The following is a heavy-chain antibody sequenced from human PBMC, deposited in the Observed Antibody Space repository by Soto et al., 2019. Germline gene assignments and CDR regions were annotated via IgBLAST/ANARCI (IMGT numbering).Heavy chain of an antibody. D-gene: IGHD3-16*01. CDR1: GGSISSYY. CDR3: ARVRGISNHNWFDP. CDR2: ICYSGST. V-gene: IGHV4-59*01. Sequence: SETLSLTCTVSGGSISSYYWSWIRQPPGKGLEWIGYICYSGSTNYNPSLKSRVTISVDTSKNQFSLKLSSVTAADTAVYYCARVRGISNHNWFDPWGQGTLVTVSS. J-gene: IGHJ5*02.